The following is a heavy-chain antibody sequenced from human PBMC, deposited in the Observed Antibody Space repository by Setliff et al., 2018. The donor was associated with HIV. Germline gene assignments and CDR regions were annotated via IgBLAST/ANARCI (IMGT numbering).Heavy chain of an antibody. CDR2: IYTRGNT. CDR1: GASITSHN. CDR3: TRDLWGDDYYYNNMDV. V-gene: IGHV4-4*07. Sequence: KTSETLSLTCSVSGASITSHNWSWIRQAAGKGLEWIGRIYTRGNTNDNPSLRSRVTMSVDTSKNQFSLKVTSVTAADTAVYYCTRDLWGDDYYYNNMDVWGKGTTVTVS. J-gene: IGHJ6*03. D-gene: IGHD2-21*02.